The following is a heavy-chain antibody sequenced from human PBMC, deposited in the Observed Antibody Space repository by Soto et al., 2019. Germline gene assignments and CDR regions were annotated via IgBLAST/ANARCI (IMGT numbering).Heavy chain of an antibody. CDR2: MNPNSGKT. J-gene: IGHJ4*02. D-gene: IGHD3-16*01. CDR1: GYTFTSYD. V-gene: IGHV1-8*01. CDR3: SRGYSSYYAYVGASYSPDY. Sequence: QVQLVQSGAEVKKPGASVKVSCKASGYTFTSYDINSVRQATGPELEWMGWMNPNSGKTGYAHQFQGRVTMTRNTYISTAYMELSSLRSEDTAVYYCSRGYSSYYAYVGASYSPDYWGQGTLVTFSS.